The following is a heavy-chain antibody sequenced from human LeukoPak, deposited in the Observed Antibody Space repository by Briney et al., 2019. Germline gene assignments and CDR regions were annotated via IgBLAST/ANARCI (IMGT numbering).Heavy chain of an antibody. D-gene: IGHD2-15*01. CDR3: ARICGGGNCYFPSI. CDR1: GFNFRSYA. J-gene: IGHJ3*02. V-gene: IGHV3-30-3*01. Sequence: PGGSLRLSCTASGFNFRSYAVYWVRQAPGKGLEWVAIISYDGSNEHYADSVKGRFTISRDTSKNTLYLQMNSLRAEDTAVYYCARICGGGNCYFPSIWGQGTMVTVSS. CDR2: ISYDGSNE.